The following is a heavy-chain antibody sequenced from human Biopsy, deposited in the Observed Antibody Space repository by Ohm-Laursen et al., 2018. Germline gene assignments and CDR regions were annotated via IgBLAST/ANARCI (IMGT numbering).Heavy chain of an antibody. J-gene: IGHJ4*02. Sequence: ASVKVSCKASGYSFTSYYLHWVRQAPGQGLEWMGLINPGSGGTILAQKFQGRVSLTRDTSADTAYMKLTSLTSEDTATYYCARADASTFDSWGQGTLVTVSS. CDR1: GYSFTSYY. V-gene: IGHV1-46*01. CDR2: INPGSGGT. CDR3: ARADASTFDS.